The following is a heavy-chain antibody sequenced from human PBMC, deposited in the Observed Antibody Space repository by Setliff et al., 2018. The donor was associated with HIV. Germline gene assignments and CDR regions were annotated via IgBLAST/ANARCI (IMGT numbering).Heavy chain of an antibody. CDR3: ARGLNYYGSGSYLPLGY. J-gene: IGHJ4*02. D-gene: IGHD3-10*01. CDR1: GGSFSDYY. Sequence: PSETLSLTCTVSGGSFSDYYRSWIRQPPGKGLEWIGYIYTSGSTYYNPSLKSRVTISVDTSRNQFSLKLSSVTAADTAVYYCARGLNYYGSGSYLPLGYWGQGTLVTVSS. V-gene: IGHV4-4*09. CDR2: IYTSGST.